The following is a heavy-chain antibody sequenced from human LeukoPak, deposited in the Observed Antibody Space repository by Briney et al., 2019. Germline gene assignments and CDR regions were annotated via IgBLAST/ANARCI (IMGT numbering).Heavy chain of an antibody. CDR2: IYYSGGT. J-gene: IGHJ4*02. CDR1: GGSISSYY. D-gene: IGHD3-22*01. CDR3: ARLGGYYDSSGYYYFDY. V-gene: IGHV4-59*01. Sequence: PSETLSLTCTVSGGSISSYYWSWIRQPPGKGLEWIGYIYYSGGTNYNPSLKSRVTISVDTSKNQFSLKLSSVTAADTAVYYCARLGGYYDSSGYYYFDYWGQGTLVTVSS.